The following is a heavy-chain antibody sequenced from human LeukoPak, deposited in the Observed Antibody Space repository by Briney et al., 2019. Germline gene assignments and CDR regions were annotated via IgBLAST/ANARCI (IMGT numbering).Heavy chain of an antibody. J-gene: IGHJ4*02. CDR1: GGSMRSYY. CDR3: ARVGLTTVTMDY. CDR2: IYHNGNT. V-gene: IGHV4-59*01. Sequence: SETLSLTCTVSGGSMRSYYWTWIRQPPGKGLEWIGYIYHNGNTNYNPSLKSRVTISVDTSEKQFALKLDSVSAADTAVYYCARVGLTTVTMDYWGQGTLVTVSS. D-gene: IGHD4-11*01.